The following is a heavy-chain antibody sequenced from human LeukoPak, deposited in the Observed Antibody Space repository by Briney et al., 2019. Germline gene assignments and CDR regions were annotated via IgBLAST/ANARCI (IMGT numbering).Heavy chain of an antibody. J-gene: IGHJ4*02. D-gene: IGHD6-13*01. V-gene: IGHV3-30*18. CDR1: GFTFSSYA. CDR3: AKDGSIAAADYYFDY. Sequence: GGSLRLSCAASGFTFSSYAMSWVRQAPGKGLEWVAVISYDGSNKYYADSVKGRFTISRDNSKNTLYLQMNSLRAEDTAVYYCAKDGSIAAADYYFDYWGQGTLVTVSS. CDR2: ISYDGSNK.